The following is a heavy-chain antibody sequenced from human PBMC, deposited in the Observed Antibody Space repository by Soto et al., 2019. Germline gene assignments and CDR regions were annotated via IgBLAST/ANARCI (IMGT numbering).Heavy chain of an antibody. CDR3: AKSSYCSSTSCPGAFDI. Sequence: EVQLLESGGGLVQPGGSLRLSCAASGFTFSSYAMSWVRQAPGKGLEWVSAISGSGGSTYYAHSVKGRFTISRDNSKNTLYLQMNSLRAEDTAVYYCAKSSYCSSTSCPGAFDIWGQGTMVTVSS. CDR2: ISGSGGST. D-gene: IGHD2-2*01. J-gene: IGHJ3*02. V-gene: IGHV3-23*01. CDR1: GFTFSSYA.